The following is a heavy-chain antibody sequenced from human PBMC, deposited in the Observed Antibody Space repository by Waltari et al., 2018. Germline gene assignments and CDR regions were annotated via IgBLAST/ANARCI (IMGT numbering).Heavy chain of an antibody. Sequence: QVQLQQWGAGLLEPSETLSLTCAVYGGSLSGYYWSLIRQPPGKGLEWIGEINHSGSTNYNPSLKSRVTISVDTSNNQFSLKLSSVTAADTAVYYCARGKYKGYWGQGTLVTVSS. J-gene: IGHJ4*02. V-gene: IGHV4-34*01. CDR1: GGSLSGYY. D-gene: IGHD1-1*01. CDR2: INHSGST. CDR3: ARGKYKGY.